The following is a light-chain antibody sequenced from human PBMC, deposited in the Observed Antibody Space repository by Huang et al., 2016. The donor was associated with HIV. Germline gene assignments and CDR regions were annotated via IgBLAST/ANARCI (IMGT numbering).Light chain of an antibody. CDR2: AAS. CDR3: QQSYSTPRT. V-gene: IGKV1-39*01. J-gene: IGKJ2*01. Sequence: DIQMTQSPSSLSASVGDTVTITCRASQTISIYLNWYQQKPGKAPKLLIYAASGLQSGVPPRFSGSGSGTDVSLTISSLQAEDLATYYCQQSYSTPRTFGQGTKLEIK. CDR1: QTISIY.